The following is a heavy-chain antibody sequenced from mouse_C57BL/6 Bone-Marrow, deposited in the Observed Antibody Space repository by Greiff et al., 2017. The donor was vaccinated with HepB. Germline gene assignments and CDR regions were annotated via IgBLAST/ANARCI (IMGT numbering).Heavy chain of an antibody. Sequence: VQLQQSGAELVRPGASVKLSCTASGFNIKDDYMHWVKQRPEQGLEWIGWIDPENGDTEYASKFQGKATITADTSSNTAYLRLSSLTSEDTAVYYCTTDSSTHWGQGTTLTVSS. V-gene: IGHV14-4*01. CDR2: IDPENGDT. J-gene: IGHJ2*01. CDR1: GFNIKDDY. D-gene: IGHD3-2*02. CDR3: TTDSSTH.